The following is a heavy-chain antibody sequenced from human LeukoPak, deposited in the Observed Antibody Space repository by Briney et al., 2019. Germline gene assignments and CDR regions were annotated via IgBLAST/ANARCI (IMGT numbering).Heavy chain of an antibody. D-gene: IGHD5-12*01. CDR3: ARGGSGVAAIDY. CDR2: ISNYDGRT. CDR1: GYIISNYG. V-gene: IGHV1-18*01. Sequence: ASVKVSCKASGYIISNYGISWVRQAPGQGLEWMGWISNYDGRTNFAQNFQGRVTLTTDTSTSTAYMELRSLRSDDTAVYYCARGGSGVAAIDYWGQGTLVTVSS. J-gene: IGHJ4*02.